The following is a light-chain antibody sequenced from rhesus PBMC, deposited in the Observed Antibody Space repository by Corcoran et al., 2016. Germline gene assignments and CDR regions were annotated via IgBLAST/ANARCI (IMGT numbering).Light chain of an antibody. Sequence: QAAPTQTPSVSGYPGRSVTTSCTGTSSDIGGYTRVSWYQQHPGKAPKLMIYEVDKRPSGFSDRFSGSKSGNTASLTISGLQAEDDAYYYCSSYASSNTFIFGAGTRLTVL. CDR1: SSDIGGYTR. J-gene: IGLJ1*01. V-gene: IGLV2-13*03. CDR3: SSYASSNTFI. CDR2: EVD.